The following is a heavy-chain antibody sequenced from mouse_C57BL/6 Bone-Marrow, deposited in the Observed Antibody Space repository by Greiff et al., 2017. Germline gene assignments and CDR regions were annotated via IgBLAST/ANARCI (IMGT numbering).Heavy chain of an antibody. CDR2: IWSGGST. J-gene: IGHJ4*01. CDR1: GFSLTSYG. D-gene: IGHD1-1*01. V-gene: IGHV2-2*01. Sequence: VQGVESGPGLVQPSQSLSITCTVSGFSLTSYGVHWVRQSPGKGLEWLGVIWSGGSTDYNAAFISRLSIRKDNSTSQVFFKMNSLQADDTAIYYCARNGAYYYGSSYYYAMDYWGQGTSVTVSS. CDR3: ARNGAYYYGSSYYYAMDY.